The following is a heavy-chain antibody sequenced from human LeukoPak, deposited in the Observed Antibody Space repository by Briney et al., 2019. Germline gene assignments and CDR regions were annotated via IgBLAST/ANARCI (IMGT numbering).Heavy chain of an antibody. CDR3: ARVFYYGSANDY. CDR2: IYSGGST. V-gene: IGHV3-53*01. D-gene: IGHD3-10*01. Sequence: SGGSLRLSCAASGFIVGSSYMSWVRQAPGKGLEWVSVIYSGGSTYYADSVKGRFTVSRDNSKNTLYLQMNSLRAEDTAVYYCARVFYYGSANDYWGQGTLVTVSS. J-gene: IGHJ4*02. CDR1: GFIVGSSY.